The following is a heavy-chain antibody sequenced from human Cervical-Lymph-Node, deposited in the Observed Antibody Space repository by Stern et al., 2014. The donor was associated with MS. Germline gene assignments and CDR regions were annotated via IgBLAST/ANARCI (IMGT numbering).Heavy chain of an antibody. CDR3: ARDEDYDVLNGRPSDAFDI. CDR2: IIPMLDMT. D-gene: IGHD3-9*01. CDR1: GGTFSRYT. Sequence: QVQLVQSGAAMKKPGSSAKVSCKASGGTFSRYTLNWVRQAPGQGLEWMGRIIPMLDMTNYAQNFQGRITITADKSTSTAYMELSGLRSEDTAVYYCARDEDYDVLNGRPSDAFDIWGQGTLVTVSS. V-gene: IGHV1-69*04. J-gene: IGHJ3*02.